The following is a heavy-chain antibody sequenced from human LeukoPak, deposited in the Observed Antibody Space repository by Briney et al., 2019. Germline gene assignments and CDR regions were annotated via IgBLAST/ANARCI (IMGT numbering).Heavy chain of an antibody. Sequence: SETLSLTCTVSGGSISSGNYYWSWIRQPAGKGLEWIGRIYTSGTTNYNSSLKTRVTMSVHTSKNQFYLKLSSLTAPHTAVYYCARVTAASLTISEGLHYFDYWGEGNLVTVSS. J-gene: IGHJ4*02. D-gene: IGHD3-3*01. V-gene: IGHV4-61*02. CDR2: IYTSGTT. CDR1: GGSISSGNYY. CDR3: ARVTAASLTISEGLHYFDY.